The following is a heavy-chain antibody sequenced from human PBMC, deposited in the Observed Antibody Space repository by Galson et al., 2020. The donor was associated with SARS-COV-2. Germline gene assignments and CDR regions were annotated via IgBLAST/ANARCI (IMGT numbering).Heavy chain of an antibody. CDR2: LDTSSTYI. J-gene: IGHJ4*02. CDR3: ARSPPASTSENSSYFDF. D-gene: IGHD2-21*01. CDR1: GIAFSSYT. V-gene: IGHV3-21*01. Sequence: GGSLRLSCAAFGIAFSSYTMNWVRQAPGKGLEWVASLDTSSTYIYHADSLKGRFTISRDNAENSSYLQMNSLRAEDTAVYYFARSPPASTSENSSYFDFWGQGTQVTVSS.